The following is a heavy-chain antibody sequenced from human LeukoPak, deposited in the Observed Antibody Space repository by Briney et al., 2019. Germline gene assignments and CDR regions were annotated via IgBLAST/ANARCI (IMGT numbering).Heavy chain of an antibody. J-gene: IGHJ6*02. CDR1: GGSISSGGYS. CDR2: IYYSGST. Sequence: PSETLSLTCTVSGGSISSGGYSWSWIRQHPGKGLEWIGYIYYSGSTYYNPSLKSRVTIAVDTSKNQFSLKLSSVTAADTAVYYCARDLAVTMSYYYYGMDVWGQGATVTVSS. CDR3: ARDLAVTMSYYYYGMDV. V-gene: IGHV4-31*03. D-gene: IGHD4-17*01.